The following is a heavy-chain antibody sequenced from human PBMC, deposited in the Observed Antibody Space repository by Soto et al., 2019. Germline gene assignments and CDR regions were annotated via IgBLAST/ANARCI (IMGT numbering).Heavy chain of an antibody. D-gene: IGHD2-15*01. J-gene: IGHJ6*02. V-gene: IGHV5-10-1*01. CDR3: GSLSLGCFCGGSCYLQYYFGMDV. Sequence: PGESLKISCKGSGYSFTSYWISWVRQMPGKGLEWMGRIDPSDSYTNYSPSFQGHVTISADKSISTAYLQWSSLKASDTAMYYCGSLSLGCFCGGSCYLQYYFGMDVWGQGTRVTVSS. CDR1: GYSFTSYW. CDR2: IDPSDSYT.